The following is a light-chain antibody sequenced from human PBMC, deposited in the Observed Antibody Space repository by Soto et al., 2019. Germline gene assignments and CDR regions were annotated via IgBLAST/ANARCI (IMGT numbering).Light chain of an antibody. V-gene: IGLV1-40*01. J-gene: IGLJ3*02. CDR1: SSNIGAGYD. CDR2: GNS. CDR3: QSSDSSLRGWV. Sequence: QSVLTQPPSVSGAPGQRVTISCTGSSSNIGAGYDVHWYQQLPGTAPKLLIYGNSNRPSGVPDRFSGSKSGTSASLAITGLRAEDEAHYYCQSSDSSLRGWVFGGGTKLTVL.